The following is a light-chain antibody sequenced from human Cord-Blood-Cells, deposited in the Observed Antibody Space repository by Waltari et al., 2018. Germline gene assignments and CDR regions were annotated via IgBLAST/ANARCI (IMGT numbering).Light chain of an antibody. CDR3: QRYNSAPQT. V-gene: IGKV1-27*01. CDR2: AAS. J-gene: IGKJ1*01. Sequence: IQMTQSPSSLSASVGDRVTITCRASQGISNYLAWYQQKPGKVPKLLFYAASTLQSGVPSRFSGRRSRTEFGPTISSLRPEDVTTDYCQRYNSAPQTFGHGTKVEIK. CDR1: QGISNY.